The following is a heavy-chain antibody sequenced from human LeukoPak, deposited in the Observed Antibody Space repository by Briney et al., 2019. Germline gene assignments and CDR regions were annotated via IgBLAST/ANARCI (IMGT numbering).Heavy chain of an antibody. V-gene: IGHV3-73*01. D-gene: IGHD5-12*01. J-gene: IGHJ3*02. CDR1: GFTSSGSA. CDR3: NMMATGAFDI. CDR2: IRSKANSYAT. Sequence: GGSLRLSCAASGFTSSGSAMHWVRQASGKGLEWVGRIRSKANSYATAYAASVKGRFTISRDDSKNTAYLQMNSLKTEDTAVYYCNMMATGAFDIWGQGTMVTVSS.